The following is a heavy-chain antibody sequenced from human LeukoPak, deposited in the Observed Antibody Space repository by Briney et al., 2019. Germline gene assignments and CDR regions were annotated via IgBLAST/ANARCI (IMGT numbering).Heavy chain of an antibody. CDR1: GGTISSGGYY. D-gene: IGHD3-10*01. J-gene: IGHJ4*02. CDR3: AREETYGSGSHVDY. Sequence: SQTLSLTCTVSGGTISSGGYYWSWIRQHPGKGLEWIGCIYYSGSTYYNPSLKSRVTISVDTSKNQFSLKLSSVTAADTAVYYCAREETYGSGSHVDYWGQGTLVTVSS. V-gene: IGHV4-31*03. CDR2: IYYSGST.